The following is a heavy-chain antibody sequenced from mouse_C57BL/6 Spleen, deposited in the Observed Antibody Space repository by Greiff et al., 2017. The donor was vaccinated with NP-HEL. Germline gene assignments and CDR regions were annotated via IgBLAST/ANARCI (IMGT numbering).Heavy chain of an antibody. CDR2: ISSGSSTI. CDR3: ANDYAYWYFDV. J-gene: IGHJ1*03. D-gene: IGHD2-4*01. Sequence: EVKLVESGGGLVKPGGSLKLSCAASGFTFSDYGMHWVRQAPEKGLEWVAYISSGSSTIYYADTVKGRFTISRDNAKNTLFLQMTSLRSEDTAMYYCANDYAYWYFDVWGTGTTVTVSS. CDR1: GFTFSDYG. V-gene: IGHV5-17*01.